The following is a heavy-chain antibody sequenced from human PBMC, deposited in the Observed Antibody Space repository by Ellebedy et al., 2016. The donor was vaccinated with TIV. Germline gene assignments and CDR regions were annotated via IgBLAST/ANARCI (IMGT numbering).Heavy chain of an antibody. CDR3: ARPLDAEGISARPFDP. D-gene: IGHD6-6*01. J-gene: IGHJ5*02. V-gene: IGHV4-34*01. CDR2: INDSGRT. CDR1: GGSFSGYY. Sequence: MPSETLSLTCAVYGGSFSGYYWSWIRQPPGKGLEWIGEINDSGRTNYNPSLKSRVTILVDTSKSQFSLKVSSVTAADTAVYYCARPLDAEGISARPFDPWGQGTLVTVSP.